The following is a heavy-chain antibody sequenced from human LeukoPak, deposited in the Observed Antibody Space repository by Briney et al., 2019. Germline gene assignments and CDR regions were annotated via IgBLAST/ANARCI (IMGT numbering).Heavy chain of an antibody. CDR2: IRGGGEK. J-gene: IGHJ4*02. D-gene: IGHD1-1*01. CDR1: GFKFSTYA. V-gene: IGHV3-23*01. Sequence: GGSLTLSCAASGFKFSTYAMSWVRQTPARGLEWVSSIRGGGEKFCADSVKGRFTLSRDDSRNTVYLQLNNLRVDDTAVYYCAKANWVSNADAVWWGQGTVVTVSS. CDR3: AKANWVSNADAVW.